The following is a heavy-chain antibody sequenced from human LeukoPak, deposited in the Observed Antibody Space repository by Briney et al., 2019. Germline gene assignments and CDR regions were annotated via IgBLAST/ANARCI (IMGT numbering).Heavy chain of an antibody. V-gene: IGHV4-34*01. CDR1: GGSFSGYY. D-gene: IGHD2-2*01. CDR2: INHSGST. Sequence: PSETLSLTCAVYGGSFSGYYWSWIRQPPGKGLEWIGEINHSGSTNYNPSLKSRVTISVDTSKNQFSLKLSSVTAADMAVYYCARAPLAIVPAAHFDYWGQGTLVTVSS. J-gene: IGHJ4*02. CDR3: ARAPLAIVPAAHFDY.